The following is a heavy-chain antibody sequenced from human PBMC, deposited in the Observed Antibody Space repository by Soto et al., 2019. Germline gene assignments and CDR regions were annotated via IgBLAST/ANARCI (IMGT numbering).Heavy chain of an antibody. Sequence: QLQLQESGPGLVKPSETLSLTCTVSGGSISSSSYYWGWIRQPPGKGLEWIGSIYYSGSTYYNPSLKSRVTISVDTSKNQFSLKLSSVTAADTAVYYCARQEWLRLRGDHPGGYWGQGTLVTVSS. CDR3: ARQEWLRLRGDHPGGY. D-gene: IGHD5-12*01. J-gene: IGHJ4*02. CDR2: IYYSGST. V-gene: IGHV4-39*01. CDR1: GGSISSSSYY.